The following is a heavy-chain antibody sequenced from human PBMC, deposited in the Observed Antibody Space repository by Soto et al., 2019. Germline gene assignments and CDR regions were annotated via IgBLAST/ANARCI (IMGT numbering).Heavy chain of an antibody. V-gene: IGHV2-5*02. CDR1: GFSLSGDGVG. J-gene: IGHJ3*02. Sequence: QITLKESGPTLVKPTQSLTLTCTVSGFSLSGDGVGVGWIRQPPEKALEWLALIYWDDDQRYSPSLKTRLTITKDTSKNQVVLTMTNMDPVDTATYYCAHAFGGTSWPNDAFDNWGQGTVVTVSS. CDR2: IYWDDDQ. CDR3: AHAFGGTSWPNDAFDN. D-gene: IGHD3-3*02.